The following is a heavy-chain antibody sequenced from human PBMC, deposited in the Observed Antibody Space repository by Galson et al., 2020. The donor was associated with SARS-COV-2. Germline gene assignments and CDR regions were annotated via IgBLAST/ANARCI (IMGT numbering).Heavy chain of an antibody. CDR1: GFSLSTSGVG. D-gene: IGHD2-8*02. J-gene: IGHJ4*01. CDR2: IYWDDDK. V-gene: IGHV2-5*05. Sequence: SGPTLVKPTQTLKLTCTFSGFSLSTSGVGVGWIRQPPGKALEWLAVIYWDDDKRFGPSLQRRLTITKDTSKNQVVLTMTNMDPVDTATYYCAHTLVDLFDYWGQGTLVTVSS. CDR3: AHTLVDLFDY.